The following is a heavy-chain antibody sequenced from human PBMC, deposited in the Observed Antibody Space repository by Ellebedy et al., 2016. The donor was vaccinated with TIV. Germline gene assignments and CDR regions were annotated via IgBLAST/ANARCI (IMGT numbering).Heavy chain of an antibody. J-gene: IGHJ4*02. CDR3: AKGMDYFDY. Sequence: ASVKVSCKVSGYTLTDLSMHWVRQAPGKGLEWMGGFDPEDGETIYAQKFQGRVTMTKDTSTDTAYMELSSLRAEDTAVHYCAKGMDYFDYWGQGTLVTVSS. V-gene: IGHV1-24*01. CDR1: GYTLTDLS. CDR2: FDPEDGET. D-gene: IGHD5-24*01.